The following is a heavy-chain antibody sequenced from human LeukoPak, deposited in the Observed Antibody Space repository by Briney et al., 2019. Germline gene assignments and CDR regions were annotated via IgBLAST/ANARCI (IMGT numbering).Heavy chain of an antibody. J-gene: IGHJ4*02. V-gene: IGHV3-53*01. D-gene: IGHD1-26*01. CDR1: GFTLSSYA. CDR3: ARDPATRRYIGGPLDY. Sequence: GGSLRLSCAASGFTLSSYAMSWVRQAPGNGLGWVSVSYSGGSTYYADSVKGRFTISRDNSKNTLNLQMNSPRAEDTAVYYCARDPATRRYIGGPLDYWGQGTLVTVSS. CDR2: SYSGGST.